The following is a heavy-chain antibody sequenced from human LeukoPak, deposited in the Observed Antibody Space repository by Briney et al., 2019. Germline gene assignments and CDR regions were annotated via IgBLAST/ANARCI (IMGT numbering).Heavy chain of an antibody. CDR3: ARIGELGHFDY. CDR1: GYTFTSYY. Sequence: VASVKVSCKASGYTFTSYYTHWVRQAPGQGLEWMGIINPSGGSTSYAQKFQGRVTMTRDMSTSTVYMELSSLRSEDTAVYYCARIGELGHFDYWGQGTLVTVSS. V-gene: IGHV1-46*01. CDR2: INPSGGST. J-gene: IGHJ4*02. D-gene: IGHD1-26*01.